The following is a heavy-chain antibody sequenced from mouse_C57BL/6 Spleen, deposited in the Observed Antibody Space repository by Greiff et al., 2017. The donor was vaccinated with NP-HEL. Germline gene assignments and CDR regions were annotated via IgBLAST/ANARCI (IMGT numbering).Heavy chain of an antibody. J-gene: IGHJ2*01. Sequence: QVQLQQSGAELVKPGASVKLSCKASGYTFTEYTIHWVKQRSGQGLEWIGWFYPGSGSIKYNEKFKDTATLTADKSSSTVYMELSRLTSEDSAVYFCARHGHYYGSSYPYYFDYWGQGTTLTVSS. CDR3: ARHGHYYGSSYPYYFDY. CDR2: FYPGSGSI. V-gene: IGHV1-62-2*01. CDR1: GYTFTEYT. D-gene: IGHD1-1*01.